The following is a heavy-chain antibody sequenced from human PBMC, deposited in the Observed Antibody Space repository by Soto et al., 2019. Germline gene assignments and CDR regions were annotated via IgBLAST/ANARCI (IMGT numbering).Heavy chain of an antibody. CDR2: LYWDDDK. D-gene: IGHD2-21*02. V-gene: IGHV2-5*02. CDR3: VQSRCGGDCREIYSSHAYNGLDV. Sequence: QVTLKESGPTLVKPTQTLTLTCTVSGLSLRTTGVGVGWVRQPPGKALEWLALLYWDDDKRYSPSRRSRLTIAKDISEKHVVLTMTNIDTVDTSTYYCVQSRCGGDCREIYSSHAYNGLDVWGQWTTVTVSS. CDR1: GLSLRTTGVG. J-gene: IGHJ6*02.